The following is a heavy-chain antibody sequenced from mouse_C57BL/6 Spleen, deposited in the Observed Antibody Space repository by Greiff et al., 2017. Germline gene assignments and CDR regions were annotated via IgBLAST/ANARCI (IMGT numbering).Heavy chain of an antibody. J-gene: IGHJ2*01. D-gene: IGHD2-4*01. Sequence: VQLQQSGPELVKPGASVKISCKASGYSFTGYYMNWVKQSPEKSLEWIGEINPSTGGTTYNQKFKAKATLTVDKSSSTAYMQLKRLTSEDSAVXYCARSGDYDYDGFDYWGQGTTLTVSS. V-gene: IGHV1-42*01. CDR1: GYSFTGYY. CDR3: ARSGDYDYDGFDY. CDR2: INPSTGGT.